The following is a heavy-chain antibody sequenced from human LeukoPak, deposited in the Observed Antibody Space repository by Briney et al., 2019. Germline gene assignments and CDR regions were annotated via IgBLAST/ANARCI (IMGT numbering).Heavy chain of an antibody. CDR1: GFTVSSNY. CDR2: IYSGGST. CDR3: AREACSSTSCYTAYFDY. Sequence: GGSLRLSCAASGFTVSSNYMSWVRQAPGKGLEWVSVIYSGGSTYFADSVKGRFTISRDNSKNTLYLQMNSLRAEDTAVYYCAREACSSTSCYTAYFDYWGQGTLVTVSS. J-gene: IGHJ4*02. V-gene: IGHV3-53*01. D-gene: IGHD2-2*02.